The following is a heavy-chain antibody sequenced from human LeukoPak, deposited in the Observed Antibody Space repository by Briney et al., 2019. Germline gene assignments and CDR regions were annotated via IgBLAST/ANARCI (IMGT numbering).Heavy chain of an antibody. CDR2: INPNSGGT. D-gene: IGHD2-2*01. V-gene: IGHV1-2*02. CDR1: GYTFTGYY. J-gene: IGHJ4*02. CDR3: ARVVPAASPDQDFDY. Sequence: GASVKVSCKASGYTFTGYYMHWVRQAPGQGLEWMGWINPNSGGTNYAQKFQGRVTMTRDTSISTAYMELSRLRSDDTAVYYCARVVPAASPDQDFDYWGQGTLVTVSS.